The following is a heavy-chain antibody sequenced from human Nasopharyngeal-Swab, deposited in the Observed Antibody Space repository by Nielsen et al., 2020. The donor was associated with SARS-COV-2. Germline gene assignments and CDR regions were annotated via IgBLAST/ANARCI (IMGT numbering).Heavy chain of an antibody. V-gene: IGHV3-9*01. CDR2: ISWNSGSI. J-gene: IGHJ4*02. D-gene: IGHD2-8*01. CDR1: GFTFDDYA. CDR3: AKAQSISLMVYAVPFDY. Sequence: SLKISRAASGFTFDDYAMHWVRQAPGKGLEWVSGISWNSGSIGYADSVKGRFTISRDNAKNSLYLQMNSLRAEDTALYYCAKAQSISLMVYAVPFDYWGQGTLVTVSS.